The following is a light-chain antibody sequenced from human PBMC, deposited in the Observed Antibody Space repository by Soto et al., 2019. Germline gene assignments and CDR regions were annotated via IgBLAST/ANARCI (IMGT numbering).Light chain of an antibody. V-gene: IGLV1-40*01. J-gene: IGLJ2*01. CDR2: GNN. CDR3: QSFDSSLRGGV. CDR1: GPKIGAPYD. Sequence: QSVLTQPPSVSGAPGRRVTTPAPGSGPKIGAPYDLHGYHQLPGTAPKLPIYGNNNRPSGVPDRFSGSKSGTSASLAITGLQAEDEADYYCQSFDSSLRGGVFGGGTKLTVL.